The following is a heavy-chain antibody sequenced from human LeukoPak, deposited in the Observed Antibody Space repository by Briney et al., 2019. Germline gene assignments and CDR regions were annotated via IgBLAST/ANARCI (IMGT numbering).Heavy chain of an antibody. V-gene: IGHV4-4*07. Sequence: SETLSLTCTVSGGSIGSYYWSWIRQPAGKGLEWIGRIYTSGSTNYNPSLKSRVTMSVDTSKNQFSLKLSSVTAADTAVYYCARGGEDYYNSSGYQSPYNWFDPWGQGTLVTVSS. CDR2: IYTSGST. CDR1: GGSIGSYY. J-gene: IGHJ5*02. D-gene: IGHD3-22*01. CDR3: ARGGEDYYNSSGYQSPYNWFDP.